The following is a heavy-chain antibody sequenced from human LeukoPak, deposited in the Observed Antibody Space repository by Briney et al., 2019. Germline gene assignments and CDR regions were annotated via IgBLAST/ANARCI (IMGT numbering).Heavy chain of an antibody. CDR2: INHSGST. CDR1: GGSFSGYY. D-gene: IGHD5-12*01. Sequence: SETLSLTCAVYGGSFSGYYWSWLRQPPGKGLEWIGEINHSGSTYYNPSLKSRVTISVDRSKNQFSLKLSSVTAADTAVYYCARVSRGYSGYDWGQGTLVTVSS. CDR3: ARVSRGYSGYD. J-gene: IGHJ4*02. V-gene: IGHV4-34*01.